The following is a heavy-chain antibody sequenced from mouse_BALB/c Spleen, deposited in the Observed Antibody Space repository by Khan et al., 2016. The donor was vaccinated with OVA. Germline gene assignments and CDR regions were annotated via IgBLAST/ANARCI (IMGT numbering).Heavy chain of an antibody. CDR3: ARQPYYHYNVMDY. V-gene: IGHV2-6-1*01. J-gene: IGHJ4*01. D-gene: IGHD2-10*01. CDR2: IWSDGST. Sequence: QVQLKQSGPGLVAPSQSLSITCTISGFSLTNYGVHWVRQPPGKGLEWLVVIWSDGSTTYNSALKSRLTINKDNSKSQVFLKMNSLQTDYTAMYFCARQPYYHYNVMDYWGQGTSVTVSS. CDR1: GFSLTNYG.